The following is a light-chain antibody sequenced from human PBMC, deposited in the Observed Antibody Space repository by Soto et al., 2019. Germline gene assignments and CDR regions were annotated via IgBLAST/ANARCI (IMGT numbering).Light chain of an antibody. CDR2: KAS. CDR1: QSISSW. J-gene: IGKJ4*01. CDR3: QQYNSYPELT. Sequence: DIQMTQSPSSLSASVGDRVTITCRASQSISSWLAWYQQTPGKAPKIMLYKASSLESGVPSRFSGSGSGTEFTLTISSLQPDDFATYYCQQYNSYPELTFGGGTKVDIK. V-gene: IGKV1-5*03.